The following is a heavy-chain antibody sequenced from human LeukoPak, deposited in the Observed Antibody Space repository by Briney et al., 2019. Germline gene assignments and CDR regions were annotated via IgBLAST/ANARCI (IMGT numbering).Heavy chain of an antibody. CDR2: INGSGGTT. CDR3: AKDPYRASSGLVDY. J-gene: IGHJ4*02. D-gene: IGHD5-12*01. V-gene: IGHV3-23*01. CDR1: GFTFSNYA. Sequence: GGSLRLSCATSGFTFSNYAVSWVRQAPGKGLEWVSSINGSGGTTYYADSVKGRFTISRDNSKNTLYLQMNSLRAEDTAVYYCAKDPYRASSGLVDYWGQGTLVTVSS.